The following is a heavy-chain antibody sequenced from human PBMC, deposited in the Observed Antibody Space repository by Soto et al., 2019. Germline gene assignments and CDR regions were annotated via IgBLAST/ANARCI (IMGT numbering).Heavy chain of an antibody. Sequence: QVQLQESGPGLVKPSQTLSLTCTVSGGSISSGGYYWSWIRQHPGKGLEWIGYIYYSGSTYYNPSLKGRVTISVDNSENQFPLKLSSVTAGDTAVYSCARGYRGYDSSGYYYRWFASWGPGTLVAVSS. D-gene: IGHD3-22*01. CDR2: IYYSGST. V-gene: IGHV4-31*03. CDR1: GGSISSGGYY. J-gene: IGHJ5*01. CDR3: ARGYRGYDSSGYYYRWFAS.